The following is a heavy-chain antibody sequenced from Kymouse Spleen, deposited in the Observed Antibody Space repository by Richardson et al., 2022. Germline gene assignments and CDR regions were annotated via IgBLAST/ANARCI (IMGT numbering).Heavy chain of an antibody. CDR3: AKDTYSSSGY. Sequence: QVQLVESGGGVVQPGRSLRLSCAASGFTFSSYGMHWVRQAPGKGLEWVAVISYDGSNKYYADSVKGRFTISRDNSKNTLYLQMNSLRAEDTAVYYCAKDTYSSSGYWGQGTLVTVSS. CDR1: GFTFSSYG. V-gene: IGHV3-30*18. D-gene: IGHD6-6*01. J-gene: IGHJ4*02. CDR2: ISYDGSNK.